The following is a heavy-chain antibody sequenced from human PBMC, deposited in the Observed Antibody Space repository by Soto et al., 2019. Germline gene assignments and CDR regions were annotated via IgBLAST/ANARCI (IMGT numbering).Heavy chain of an antibody. J-gene: IGHJ6*02. D-gene: IGHD6-19*01. CDR3: ASEGGSGSREDYYYGMDV. Sequence: QVQLVQSGAEVKKPGSSVKVSCKSSGGTFSSYAISWVRQAPGQGLEWMGGIIPIFGTANYAQKFQGRVTITADECTSTADMELRSLRSEATAVYYCASEGGSGSREDYYYGMDVWGQGTQVTVSS. CDR1: GGTFSSYA. CDR2: IIPIFGTA. V-gene: IGHV1-69*12.